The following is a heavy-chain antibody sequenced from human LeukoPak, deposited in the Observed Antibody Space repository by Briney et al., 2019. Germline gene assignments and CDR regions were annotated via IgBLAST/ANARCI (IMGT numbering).Heavy chain of an antibody. D-gene: IGHD3-22*01. V-gene: IGHV1-24*01. CDR3: ATARPNYYDSSGYYY. CDR2: FDPEDGET. Sequence: ASVKVSCKVSGHTLTELSMHWVRQAPGKGLEWMGGFDPEDGETIYAQKFQGRVTMTEDTSTDTAYMELSSLRSEDTAVYYCATARPNYYDSSGYYYWGQGTLVTVSS. J-gene: IGHJ4*02. CDR1: GHTLTELS.